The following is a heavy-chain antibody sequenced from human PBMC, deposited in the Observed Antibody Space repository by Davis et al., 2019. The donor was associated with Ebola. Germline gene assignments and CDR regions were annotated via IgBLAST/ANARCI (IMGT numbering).Heavy chain of an antibody. Sequence: GESLKISCAASGFTFSSYAMSWVRQAPGKGLEWVSSISSSSSYIYYADSVKGRFTISRDNAKNSLYLQMNSLRAEDTAVYYWTGGSGSYRDYWGQGTLVTVSS. J-gene: IGHJ4*02. CDR3: TGGSGSYRDY. V-gene: IGHV3-21*04. D-gene: IGHD1-26*01. CDR1: GFTFSSYA. CDR2: ISSSSSYI.